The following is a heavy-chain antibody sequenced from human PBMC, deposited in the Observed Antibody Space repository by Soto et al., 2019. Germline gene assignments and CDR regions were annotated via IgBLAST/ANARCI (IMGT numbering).Heavy chain of an antibody. V-gene: IGHV4-4*02. CDR3: ARVWELIGWFDP. D-gene: IGHD1-26*01. CDR1: GGSISSSNW. Sequence: SETLSLTCAVSGGSISSSNWWSWVRQPPGKGLERIGEIYHSGSTNYNPCLKSRVTISVDKSKNQFSLKLSSVTAADTAVYYCARVWELIGWFDPWGKGTMVTVS. J-gene: IGHJ5*02. CDR2: IYHSGST.